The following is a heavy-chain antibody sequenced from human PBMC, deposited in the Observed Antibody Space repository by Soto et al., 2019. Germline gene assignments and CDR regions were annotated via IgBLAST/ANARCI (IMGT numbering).Heavy chain of an antibody. CDR2: IKQDGSEE. Sequence: EVQLVESGGDLVQPGGSPRLSCAASGFSFNTYWMTWVRQAPGRGLEWVANIKQDGSEEYSVDSVKGRFTVSRDNAKNSVYLQMNSLSAEDTAVYYCARHRDYSLDYWGQGTLVTVSS. J-gene: IGHJ4*02. CDR1: GFSFNTYW. V-gene: IGHV3-7*03. CDR3: ARHRDYSLDY. D-gene: IGHD4-4*01.